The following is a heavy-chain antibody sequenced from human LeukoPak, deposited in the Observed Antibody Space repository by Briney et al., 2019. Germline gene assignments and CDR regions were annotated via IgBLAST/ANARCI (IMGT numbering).Heavy chain of an antibody. D-gene: IGHD5-18*01. CDR1: GLTFSSYA. V-gene: IGHV3-23*01. Sequence: GGSLRLSCAASGLTFSSYAMSWVRQAPGRGLEWVSAISGSADTTYYADSVKGRFTISRDNSKSTLYLQMNSLRAEDTAVYYCARDVEDTAMVDYWGQGTLVTVSS. CDR3: ARDVEDTAMVDY. J-gene: IGHJ4*02. CDR2: ISGSADTT.